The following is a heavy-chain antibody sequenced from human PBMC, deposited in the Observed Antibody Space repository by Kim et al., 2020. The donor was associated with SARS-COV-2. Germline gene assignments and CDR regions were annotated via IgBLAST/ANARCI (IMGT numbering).Heavy chain of an antibody. Sequence: ASVKVSCKVSGYTLTELSMHWVRQAPGKGLEWMGGFDPEDGETIYAQKFQGRVTMTEDTSTDTAYMELSSLRSEDTAVYYCATPVGATTDWYFDLWGRGTLVTVSS. CDR2: FDPEDGET. J-gene: IGHJ2*01. D-gene: IGHD1-26*01. V-gene: IGHV1-24*01. CDR3: ATPVGATTDWYFDL. CDR1: GYTLTELS.